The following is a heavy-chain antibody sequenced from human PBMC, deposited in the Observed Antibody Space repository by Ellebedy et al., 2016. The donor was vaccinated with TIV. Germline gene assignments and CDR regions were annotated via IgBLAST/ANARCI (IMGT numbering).Heavy chain of an antibody. CDR3: ARDLNTAMVTRGYYYYYGMDV. D-gene: IGHD5-18*01. Sequence: SVKVSXXASGGTFSSYAISWVRQAPGQGLEWMGGIIPIFGTANYAQKFQGRVTITADESTSTAYMELSSLRSEDTAVYYCARDLNTAMVTRGYYYYYGMDVWGQGTTVTVSS. CDR1: GGTFSSYA. CDR2: IIPIFGTA. J-gene: IGHJ6*02. V-gene: IGHV1-69*13.